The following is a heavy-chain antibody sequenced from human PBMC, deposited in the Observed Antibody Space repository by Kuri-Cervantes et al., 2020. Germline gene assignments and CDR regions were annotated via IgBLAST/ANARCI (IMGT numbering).Heavy chain of an antibody. CDR2: IGTAGDT. CDR3: AKDDYYYYGMDV. CDR1: GFTFSSYD. J-gene: IGHJ6*02. V-gene: IGHV3-13*01. Sequence: GGSLRLSCAASGFTFSSYDMHWVRQATGKGLEWASAIGTAGDTYYPGSVKGRFTISRENAKNSLYLQMNSLRAGDTAVYYCAKDDYYYYGMDVWGQGTTVTVSS.